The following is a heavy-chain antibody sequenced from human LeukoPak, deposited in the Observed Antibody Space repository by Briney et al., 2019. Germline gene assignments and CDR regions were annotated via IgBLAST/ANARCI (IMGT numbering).Heavy chain of an antibody. V-gene: IGHV4-59*01. CDR1: GGSISSYY. Sequence: PSETLSLTCTVSGGSISSYYWNWIRQPPGKGLEWIGYIYYSGATNYNPSLKSRVTISVDTSKNQYSLKLSSVTAADTAVYYCARGVYIAAAQYGFWGQGTLVTVSS. D-gene: IGHD6-13*01. J-gene: IGHJ4*02. CDR3: ARGVYIAAAQYGF. CDR2: IYYSGAT.